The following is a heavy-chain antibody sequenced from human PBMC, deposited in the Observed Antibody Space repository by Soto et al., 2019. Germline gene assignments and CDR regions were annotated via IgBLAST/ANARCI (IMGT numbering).Heavy chain of an antibody. CDR3: ARNGITFGGVIVMPLDY. CDR1: GFTFSSYS. D-gene: IGHD3-16*02. Sequence: GGSLRLSCAASGFTFSSYSMNWVRQAPGKGLEWVSSISSSSSYIYYADSVKGRFTISRDNAKNSLYLQMNSLRAEDTAVYYCARNGITFGGVIVMPLDYWGQGTLVTVSS. V-gene: IGHV3-21*01. J-gene: IGHJ4*02. CDR2: ISSSSSYI.